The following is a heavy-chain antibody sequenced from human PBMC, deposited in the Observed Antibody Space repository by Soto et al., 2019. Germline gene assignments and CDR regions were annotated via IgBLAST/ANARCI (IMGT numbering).Heavy chain of an antibody. V-gene: IGHV1-69*01. J-gene: IGHJ6*02. Sequence: QVQLVQSGAEVKKPGSSVKVSCKASGGTFSSYAISWVRQAPGQGLEWMGGIIPIFGTANYAQKFHGRVTITADESTSTAYMELSSLRSEDTAVYYCARDAFSEEQWLSPKSYYGMDVWGQGTTVTVSS. D-gene: IGHD6-19*01. CDR3: ARDAFSEEQWLSPKSYYGMDV. CDR2: IIPIFGTA. CDR1: GGTFSSYA.